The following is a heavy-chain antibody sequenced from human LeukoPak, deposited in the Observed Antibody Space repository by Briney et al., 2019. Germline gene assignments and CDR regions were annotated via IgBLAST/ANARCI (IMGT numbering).Heavy chain of an antibody. V-gene: IGHV3-53*05. CDR3: KRGDYGGTKGGVDY. CDR2: VYSDGST. CDR1: GFAVSDNY. J-gene: IGHJ4*02. D-gene: IGHD4-23*01. Sequence: GGSLRLSCAASGFAVSDNYMSWVRQAPGKGLEWVSLVYSDGSTYYADSVKGRFTIYRDNSKNTLFLQMDSLRAEDTAVYYCKRGDYGGTKGGVDYWGQGTLVTVSS.